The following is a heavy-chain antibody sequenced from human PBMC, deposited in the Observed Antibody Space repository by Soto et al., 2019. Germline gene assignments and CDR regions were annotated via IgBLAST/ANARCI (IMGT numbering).Heavy chain of an antibody. V-gene: IGHV3-30*18. J-gene: IGHJ6*02. Sequence: GGSLRLSCAASGFTCSSYGMHWVRQAPGKGLEWVAVISYDGSNKYYADSVKGRFTISRDNSKNTLYLQMNSLRAEDTAVYYCAKDRTDGITIFGVVIKPPTDYGMDVWGQGTTVTVSS. CDR3: AKDRTDGITIFGVVIKPPTDYGMDV. CDR1: GFTCSSYG. D-gene: IGHD3-3*01. CDR2: ISYDGSNK.